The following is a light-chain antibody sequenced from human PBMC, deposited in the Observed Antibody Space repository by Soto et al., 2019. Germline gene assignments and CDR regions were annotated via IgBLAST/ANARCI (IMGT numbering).Light chain of an antibody. V-gene: IGKV1-27*01. J-gene: IGKJ4*01. CDR3: QRYNAAPLT. CDR2: GAS. CDR1: QDISTY. Sequence: DIQMTQSPSSLSKSVGDRVTITCRASQDISTYVAWYQQKPGSIVKLLIYGASTLQSGVPSRFSGRGSGTDFTLTISGLQPEDAETYYCQRYNAAPLTFGGGTKVEI.